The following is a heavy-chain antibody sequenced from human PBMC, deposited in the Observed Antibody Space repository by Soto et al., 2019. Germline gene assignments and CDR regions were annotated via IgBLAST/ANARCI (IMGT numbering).Heavy chain of an antibody. J-gene: IGHJ6*03. CDR1: GFTFSGHT. CDR3: VRGDPGVTTLSRQKNYYYYFLDV. V-gene: IGHV3-21*01. Sequence: EVQLVESGGALVEPGGSLRLSCAASGFTFSGHTMNWVRQAPGKGLEWVASVTSSSSNIYYADSLKGRFTISRDNAKNSLYLQMNSLRAEDTAVYYCVRGDPGVTTLSRQKNYYYYFLDVWGKGTTVTVSS. D-gene: IGHD4-17*01. CDR2: VTSSSSNI.